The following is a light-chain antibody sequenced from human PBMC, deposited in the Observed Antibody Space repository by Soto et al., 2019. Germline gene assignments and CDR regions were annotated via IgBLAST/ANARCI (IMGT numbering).Light chain of an antibody. CDR1: QSVSNSY. J-gene: IGKJ5*01. CDR3: QQYGSSPPNT. V-gene: IGKV3-20*01. Sequence: EIVLTQSPGTLSSSPGERAALSCRASQSVSNSYLAWYQQKPGQAPRLLIYGASSRATGIPDRFSGSGSGTDFTLTISRLEPEDFAVYYCQQYGSSPPNTFGQGTRLEI. CDR2: GAS.